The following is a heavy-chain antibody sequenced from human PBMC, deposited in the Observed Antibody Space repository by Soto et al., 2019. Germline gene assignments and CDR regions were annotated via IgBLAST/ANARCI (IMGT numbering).Heavy chain of an antibody. CDR1: GFTFSSYW. D-gene: IGHD6-13*01. J-gene: IGHJ6*02. CDR3: ASISSSWADYYYGMDV. CDR2: INSDGSST. V-gene: IGHV3-74*01. Sequence: GGSLRLSCAASGFTFSSYWMHWVRQAPGKGLVWVSRINSDGSSTSYADSVKGRFTISRDNAKNTLYLQMNSLRAEGTAVYYCASISSSWADYYYGMDVWGQGTTVTVSS.